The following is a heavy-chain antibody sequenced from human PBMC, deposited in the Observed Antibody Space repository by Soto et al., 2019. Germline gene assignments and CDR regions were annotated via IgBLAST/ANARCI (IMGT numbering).Heavy chain of an antibody. CDR2: ISSSGSTI. Sequence: PGGSLRLSCAASGFTFSSYSMNWVRQAPGKGLEWVSYISSSGSTIYYADSVKGRFTISRDNAKNSLYLQMNSLRAEDTAVYYCARAPPYYSYGDYWGQGTLVTVSS. D-gene: IGHD5-18*01. CDR1: GFTFSSYS. CDR3: ARAPPYYSYGDY. V-gene: IGHV3-48*04. J-gene: IGHJ4*02.